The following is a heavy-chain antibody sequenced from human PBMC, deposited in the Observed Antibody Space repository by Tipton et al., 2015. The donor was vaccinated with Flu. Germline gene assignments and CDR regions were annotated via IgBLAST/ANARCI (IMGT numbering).Heavy chain of an antibody. Sequence: TLSLTCAVYGGSVSGHYWSWIRQPPGKGLEWIGEINHSGRTNYNPSLKSRVTISVDTSTNQFSLKPSSVNAADTAVYYCARHGSYYFDYWGQGTLVTVSS. V-gene: IGHV4-34*01. CDR3: ARHGSYYFDY. CDR1: GGSVSGHY. D-gene: IGHD2-15*01. J-gene: IGHJ4*02. CDR2: INHSGRT.